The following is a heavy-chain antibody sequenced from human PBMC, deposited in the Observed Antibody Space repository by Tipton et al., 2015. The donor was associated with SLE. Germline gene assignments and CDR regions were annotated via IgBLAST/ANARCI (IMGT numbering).Heavy chain of an antibody. CDR2: IYTSENI. J-gene: IGHJ3*02. CDR1: GGSIRSATYY. V-gene: IGHV4-61*09. CDR3: GCMLPRGAFDI. Sequence: TLSLTRTVSGGSIRSATYYWSWIRQPAGKGLEWIGHIYTSENINYNPSLKSRVTISVDTSKNQFSLKMGSVTAADTVVYYCGCMLPRGAFDIWGQGTMVTASS. D-gene: IGHD2-8*01.